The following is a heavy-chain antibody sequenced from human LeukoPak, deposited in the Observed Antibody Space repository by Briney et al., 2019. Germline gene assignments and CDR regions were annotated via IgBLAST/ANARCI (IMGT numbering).Heavy chain of an antibody. D-gene: IGHD3-3*02. Sequence: QAGGSLRLSCAVSGVSVTTNYMTWVRQAPGKGLEWVSVIHSGDTRYIYSGGTTNYADFVQGRLTISRDDSKNMVYLQMSSLRTDDTAVYYCVSGLWAFGYHYWGEGILVTVSS. CDR1: GVSVTTNY. V-gene: IGHV3-66*02. CDR2: IYSGGTT. CDR3: VSGLWAFGYHY. J-gene: IGHJ4*02.